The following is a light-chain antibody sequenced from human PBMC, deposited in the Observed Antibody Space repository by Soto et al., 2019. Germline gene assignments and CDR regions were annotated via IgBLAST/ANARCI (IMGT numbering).Light chain of an antibody. CDR2: AAS. V-gene: IGKV1-9*01. J-gene: IGKJ2*01. Sequence: DILLTQSPSFLSASVGDRVTITCRASQGISSYLAWYQQKPGKAPKLLIYAASTLQSGVPSRFSGSGSGTEFTLTIISLQPEDFATYYCQQVNSYPRTFGQGTKLEIK. CDR3: QQVNSYPRT. CDR1: QGISSY.